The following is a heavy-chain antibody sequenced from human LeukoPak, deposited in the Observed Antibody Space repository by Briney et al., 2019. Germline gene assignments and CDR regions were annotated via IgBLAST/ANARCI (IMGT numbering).Heavy chain of an antibody. CDR3: ARGHSLGYSSSWYYFDY. CDR2: INHSGST. CDR1: GASISSSTYY. Sequence: PSETLSLTCTVSGASISSSTYYWSWIRQPPGKGLEWIGEINHSGSTNYNPSLKSRVTISVDTSKNQFSLKLSSVTAADTAVYYCARGHSLGYSSSWYYFDYWGQGTLVTVSS. J-gene: IGHJ4*02. V-gene: IGHV4-39*07. D-gene: IGHD6-13*01.